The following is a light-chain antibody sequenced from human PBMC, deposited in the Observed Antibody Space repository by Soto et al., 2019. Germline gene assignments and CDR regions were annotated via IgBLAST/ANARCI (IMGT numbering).Light chain of an antibody. CDR2: AAF. CDR1: QSVGSNA. Sequence: ETVLTQSPGTLVLSPGDRATLSCRASQSVGSNAVVWFQQRPGQAPRLLIYAAFTRATGIPGRFSGSGSGTDFTLTNSRMEPEDFAVYYCHQPASVPYTFGQGTKLEIK. V-gene: IGKV3-20*01. J-gene: IGKJ2*01. CDR3: HQPASVPYT.